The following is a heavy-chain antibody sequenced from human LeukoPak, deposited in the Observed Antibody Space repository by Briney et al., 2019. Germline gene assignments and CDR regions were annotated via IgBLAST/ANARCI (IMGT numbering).Heavy chain of an antibody. J-gene: IGHJ4*02. D-gene: IGHD6-13*01. CDR2: INPSGGST. CDR3: ASLIFGGIAAAAGNVDY. CDR1: GYTFTSYY. Sequence: ASVKVSCKASGYTFTSYYMHWVRQAPGQGLEWMGIINPSGGSTRYAQKFQGRVTITADKSTSTAYMELSSLRSEDTAVYYCASLIFGGIAAAAGNVDYWGQGTLVTVSS. V-gene: IGHV1-46*01.